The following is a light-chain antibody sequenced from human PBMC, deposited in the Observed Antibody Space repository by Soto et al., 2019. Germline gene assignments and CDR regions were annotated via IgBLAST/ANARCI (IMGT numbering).Light chain of an antibody. CDR2: AAS. CDR3: QQYGSSPRT. J-gene: IGKJ1*01. Sequence: EIVLTQSPGTLSLSPGERATLSCRASQSISNSYLAWHQQKPGQAPRLLIYAASNRATGIPDRFSGSGSGTDFTLTINRLEPEDCAVYYCQQYGSSPRTFGQGTKVDIK. CDR1: QSISNSY. V-gene: IGKV3-20*01.